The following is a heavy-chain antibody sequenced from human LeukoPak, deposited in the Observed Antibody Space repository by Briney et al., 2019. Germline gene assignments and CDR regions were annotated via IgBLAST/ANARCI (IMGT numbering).Heavy chain of an antibody. V-gene: IGHV1-2*02. CDR2: INPNSGGT. CDR1: GYTFTGYY. CDR3: ARDYYDSSGYSDYFDY. J-gene: IGHJ4*02. D-gene: IGHD3-22*01. Sequence: GASVKVSCKASGYTFTGYYMHWVRQAPGQGLERMGWINPNSGGTNYAQKFQGRVTMTRDTSISTAYMELSRLRSDDTAVYYCARDYYDSSGYSDYFDYWGQGTLVTVSS.